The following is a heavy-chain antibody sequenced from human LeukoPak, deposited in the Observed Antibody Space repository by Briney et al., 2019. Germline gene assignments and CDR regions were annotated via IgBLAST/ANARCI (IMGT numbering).Heavy chain of an antibody. J-gene: IGHJ6*02. CDR3: DKAPATAAGGYYYGMDV. Sequence: GGSLRLSCAAPGFTFSNYAMSWVRQAPGKGLEWVSAISGTGGNKYYADSVKGRFTISRDNSKNTMYLQMNSLRADDTALYYWDKAPATAAGGYYYGMDVWGQGTTVTVSS. CDR1: GFTFSNYA. CDR2: ISGTGGNK. V-gene: IGHV3-23*01. D-gene: IGHD6-13*01.